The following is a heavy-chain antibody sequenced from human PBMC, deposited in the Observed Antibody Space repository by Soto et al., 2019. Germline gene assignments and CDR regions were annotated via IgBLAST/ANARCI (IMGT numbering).Heavy chain of an antibody. CDR2: INPNNGDT. CDR3: VTLKTLFRTFDI. Sequence: SVMVSCEASAYSLTGTHMHWVRQSAGQGLEWMGWINPNNGDTKYAQKFQGRVTMTRDTSINTASMELSSLRSDDTAVYTRVTLKTLFRTFDI. J-gene: IGHJ3*02. CDR1: AYSLTGTH. V-gene: IGHV1-2*02.